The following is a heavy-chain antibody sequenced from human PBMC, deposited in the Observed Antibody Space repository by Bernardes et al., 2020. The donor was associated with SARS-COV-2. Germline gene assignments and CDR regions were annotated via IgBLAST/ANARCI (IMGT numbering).Heavy chain of an antibody. D-gene: IGHD6-19*01. Sequence: GGSLRLSCAASGFTFSDYYMSWIRQAPGKGLEWVSYIISSGSTIYYADSVKGRFTISRDNARNSLYLQMNSLRAEDTAVYYCARLHSSGWFDYYGMDVWGQGTTVTVSS. CDR2: IISSGSTI. CDR3: ARLHSSGWFDYYGMDV. J-gene: IGHJ6*02. CDR1: GFTFSDYY. V-gene: IGHV3-11*01.